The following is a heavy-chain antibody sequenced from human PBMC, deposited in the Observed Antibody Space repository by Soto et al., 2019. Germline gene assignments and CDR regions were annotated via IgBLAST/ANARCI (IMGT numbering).Heavy chain of an antibody. J-gene: IGHJ2*01. V-gene: IGHV3-23*01. Sequence: PGGSLRLSCAASGFTLSSYAMGWLRQTPGKGLEWVSVISGSGGSTHYADSVKGRFTVSRDNSKNTLYLQMNSLRAEDTAVYNCAKEPVGPDWYFDLWGRGTLVTVSS. CDR3: AKEPVGPDWYFDL. CDR2: ISGSGGST. CDR1: GFTLSSYA.